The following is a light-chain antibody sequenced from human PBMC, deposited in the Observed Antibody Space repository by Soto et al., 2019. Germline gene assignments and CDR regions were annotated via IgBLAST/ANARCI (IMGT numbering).Light chain of an antibody. Sequence: DVVMTQSPLSLPVTLGQPASISCRSSQSPLYSDGKSYLSWFQQRPGQPPRLLIHDASHRAAGIPARFSGSGFGTDFTLTISSLEPEDAAVYYCQQRSNWPPITFGQGTRLEIK. CDR1: QSPLYSDGKSY. CDR3: QQRSNWPPIT. CDR2: DAS. J-gene: IGKJ5*01. V-gene: IGKV2-30*01.